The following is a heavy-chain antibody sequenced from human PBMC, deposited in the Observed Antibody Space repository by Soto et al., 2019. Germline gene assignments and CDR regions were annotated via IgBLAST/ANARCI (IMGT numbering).Heavy chain of an antibody. CDR1: GYTFTSYA. CDR2: INAGNGNT. J-gene: IGHJ4*02. D-gene: IGHD2-15*01. V-gene: IGHV1-3*01. Sequence: ASVKVSCKASGYTFTSYAMHWVRQAPGQRLEWMGWINAGNGNTKYSQKFQGRVTITRDTSASTAYMELSSLRSEDTAVYYCGRDRSPRIVVVVAATVYDYWGQGTLVTV. CDR3: GRDRSPRIVVVVAATVYDY.